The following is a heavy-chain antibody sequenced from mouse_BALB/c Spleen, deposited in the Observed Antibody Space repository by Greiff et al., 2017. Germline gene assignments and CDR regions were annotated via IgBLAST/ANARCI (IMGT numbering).Heavy chain of an antibody. CDR2: IYPYNGGT. CDR1: GYTFTDYN. CDR3: ARGAARATHYFDY. J-gene: IGHJ2*01. D-gene: IGHD3-1*01. Sequence: VQLQQSGPELVKPGASVKISCKASGYTFTDYNMHWVKQSHGKSLEWIGYIYPYNGGTGYNQKFKSKATLTVDNSSSTAYMELRSLTSEDSAVYYCARGAARATHYFDYWGQGTTLTVSS. V-gene: IGHV1S29*02.